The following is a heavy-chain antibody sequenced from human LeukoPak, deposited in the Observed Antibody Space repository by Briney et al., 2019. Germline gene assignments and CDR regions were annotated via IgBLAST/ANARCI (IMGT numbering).Heavy chain of an antibody. Sequence: GGSLRLSCAASGFTFSGFYMNWVRQAPGKGLEWVSTISGSTIYIYHADSVKGRFTISRDNAKNSLSLQMNSLRAEDTAVYYCARVRCSRGTCYLDYWGQGTLVTISS. D-gene: IGHD2-15*01. CDR2: ISGSTIYI. V-gene: IGHV3-21*06. J-gene: IGHJ4*02. CDR3: ARVRCSRGTCYLDY. CDR1: GFTFSGFY.